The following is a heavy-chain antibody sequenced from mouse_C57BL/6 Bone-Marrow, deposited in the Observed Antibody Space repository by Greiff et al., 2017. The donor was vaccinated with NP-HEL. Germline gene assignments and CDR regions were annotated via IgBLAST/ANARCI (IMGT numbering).Heavy chain of an antibody. CDR3: ASPYYDYNAMDY. Sequence: QVQLQQPGAELVRPGTSVKLSCKASGYTFTSYWMHWVKQRPGQGLEWIGVIDPSDSYTNYNQKFKGKATLTVDTSSSTAYMQLSSLTSEDSAVYYCASPYYDYNAMDYWGQGTSVTVSS. CDR1: GYTFTSYW. D-gene: IGHD2-10*01. J-gene: IGHJ4*01. V-gene: IGHV1-59*01. CDR2: IDPSDSYT.